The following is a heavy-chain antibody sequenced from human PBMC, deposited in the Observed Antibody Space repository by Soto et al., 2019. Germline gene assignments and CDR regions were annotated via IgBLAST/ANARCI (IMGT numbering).Heavy chain of an antibody. D-gene: IGHD4-17*01. CDR3: ARDTGDY. V-gene: IGHV3-33*01. Sequence: QVQLVESGGGVVQPGRSLRLSCAASGFTFSSYGMHWVRQAPGKGLEWVAVIWYDGSNKYYADSVKRRFTISRDNSKNTLYLQMNSLRDEDTAVYYCARDTGDYWGQGTLVTVSS. J-gene: IGHJ4*02. CDR2: IWYDGSNK. CDR1: GFTFSSYG.